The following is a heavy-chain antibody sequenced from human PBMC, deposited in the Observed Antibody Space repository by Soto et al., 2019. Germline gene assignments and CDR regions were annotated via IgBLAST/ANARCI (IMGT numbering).Heavy chain of an antibody. V-gene: IGHV3-74*01. CDR3: ARDCSSASCYMDV. J-gene: IGHJ6*02. CDR2: INSDGNST. CDR1: GFTFSSNW. D-gene: IGHD2-2*01. Sequence: PGGSLRLSCAASGFTFSSNWMHWVRQAPGKGLVWVSRINSDGNSTSYADSVKGRFTISRDNAKNTLYLQMNSLRAGDTAVYYCARDCSSASCYMDVWGQGTPVTVSS.